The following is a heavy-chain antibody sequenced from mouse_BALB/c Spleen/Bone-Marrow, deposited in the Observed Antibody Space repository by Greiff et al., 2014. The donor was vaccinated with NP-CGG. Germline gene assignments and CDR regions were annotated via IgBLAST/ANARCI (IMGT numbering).Heavy chain of an antibody. J-gene: IGHJ4*01. V-gene: IGHV1-4*01. CDR1: GYTFTTYT. Sequence: QVQLKESGAELARPGASVKMSCRASGYTFTTYTMHWVKQRPGQDLEWIGYINPSSGYTYYNQKFKDKATLTADKSSSAAYLQLISLTAEDSAVYYCARGYGNYDAMDYWGQGTSVTVSS. CDR3: ARGYGNYDAMDY. CDR2: INPSSGYT. D-gene: IGHD2-1*01.